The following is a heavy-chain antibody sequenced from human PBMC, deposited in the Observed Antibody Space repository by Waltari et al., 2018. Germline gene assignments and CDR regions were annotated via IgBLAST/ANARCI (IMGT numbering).Heavy chain of an antibody. J-gene: IGHJ4*02. V-gene: IGHV3-7*01. CDR3: ARGNWAPFDY. D-gene: IGHD7-27*01. Sequence: EVQLVESGGGLVQPGGSLRLSCAASGLTFSSYWMTWVRQAPGEGLEWVAIINKDGSEKHYVDAVKGRFTISRDNAKNSLYLQMNSLRVEDTAIYYCARGNWAPFDYWGQGTLVTVSS. CDR2: INKDGSEK. CDR1: GLTFSSYW.